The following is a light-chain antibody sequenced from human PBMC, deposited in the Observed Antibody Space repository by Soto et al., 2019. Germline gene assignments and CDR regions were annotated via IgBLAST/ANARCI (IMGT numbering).Light chain of an antibody. CDR2: GAS. V-gene: IGKV3-20*01. J-gene: IGKJ2*01. CDR1: QSVNAIY. Sequence: EIVLTQSPGTLSLSPGERATLSCRASQSVNAIYLAWYQQKFGQAPRLLIHGASSRATGIPDRFSSSGSGTDFTLTISRLEPEDLAVYYCQLYGSSPPVYTYGQGTKLEIK. CDR3: QLYGSSPPVYT.